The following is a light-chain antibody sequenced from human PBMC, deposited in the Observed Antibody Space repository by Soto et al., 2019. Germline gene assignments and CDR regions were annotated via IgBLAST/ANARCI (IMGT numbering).Light chain of an antibody. Sequence: EIVLTQSPATLSLSPGERATLSCRASQSVSSYLAWYQQKPGQAPRLLIRGASNRATGIPARFSGSGSGADFTLTISSLEPEDFAVYYCQQRSNWPLTFGGGTKVEIK. CDR3: QQRSNWPLT. CDR2: GAS. CDR1: QSVSSY. J-gene: IGKJ4*01. V-gene: IGKV3-11*01.